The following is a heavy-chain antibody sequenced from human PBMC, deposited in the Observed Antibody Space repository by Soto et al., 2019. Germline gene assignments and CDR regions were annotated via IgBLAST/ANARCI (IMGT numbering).Heavy chain of an antibody. J-gene: IGHJ6*02. Sequence: EVQLVESGGGLVQPGGSLRLSWAASGFTFNNYWIHWVRQAPGKGPMWVSRINGDGTTTNYADSVKGRFAISRDNAKNTVYLQMNSLRAEDTALYYCARGVRGHYGKDVWGQGTTVTVSS. CDR1: GFTFNNYW. CDR2: INGDGTTT. CDR3: ARGVRGHYGKDV. V-gene: IGHV3-74*01. D-gene: IGHD3-10*01.